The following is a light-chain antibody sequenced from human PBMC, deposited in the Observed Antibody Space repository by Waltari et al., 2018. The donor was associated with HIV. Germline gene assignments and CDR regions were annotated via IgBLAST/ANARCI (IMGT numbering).Light chain of an antibody. CDR2: SAS. Sequence: MVLTQSPRLLSLSPGEITTLSCRASQSVGGNSLAWFRQKVVQPPRLLIYSASNRATGVPDRFIGSGSGRDFSLIISRLEPEDFAVYYCQQYDESPVTFGQGTKVEF. V-gene: IGKV3-20*01. CDR1: QSVGGNS. J-gene: IGKJ1*01. CDR3: QQYDESPVT.